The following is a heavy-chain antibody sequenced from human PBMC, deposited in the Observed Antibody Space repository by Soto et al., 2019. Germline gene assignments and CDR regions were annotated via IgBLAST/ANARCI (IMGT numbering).Heavy chain of an antibody. J-gene: IGHJ4*02. V-gene: IGHV1-18*01. CDR1: GYTFTSYG. Sequence: ASVKVSCKASGYTFTSYGISWVRQAPGQGLEWMGWISAYNGNTNYAQKLQGRVTMTTDTSTSTAYMELRSLRSDDTAVYYCARETSYCSGGRCYSKSFDSWGQGTLVTVSS. CDR3: ARETSYCSGGRCYSKSFDS. CDR2: ISAYNGNT. D-gene: IGHD2-15*01.